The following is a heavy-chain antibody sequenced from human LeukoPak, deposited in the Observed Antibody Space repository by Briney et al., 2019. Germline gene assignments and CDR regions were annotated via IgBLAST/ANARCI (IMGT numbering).Heavy chain of an antibody. V-gene: IGHV3-48*03. CDR3: AREVRGVIIG. Sequence: QPGGSLRHSCAASGFTFSSYEMNWVRQAPGKGLEWVSYISSSGSTIYYADSVKGRFTISRDNAKNSLYLQMNSLRAEDTAVYYCAREVRGVIIGWGQGTLVTVSS. J-gene: IGHJ4*02. CDR1: GFTFSSYE. CDR2: ISSSGSTI. D-gene: IGHD3-10*01.